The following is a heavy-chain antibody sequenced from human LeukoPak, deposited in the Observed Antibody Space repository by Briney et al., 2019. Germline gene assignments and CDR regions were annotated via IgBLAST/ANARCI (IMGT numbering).Heavy chain of an antibody. CDR1: GGSISAGDYS. Sequence: SETLSLTCTVSGGSISAGDYSRSWIRQPTGKGLEWIGCIYFSGTTYYNPSLKSRLIISLDTSKNQVSLKLTSVTAADTAVYYCASARRYIGYEPPDIDYWGQGTLVTVSS. J-gene: IGHJ4*02. D-gene: IGHD5-12*01. CDR3: ASARRYIGYEPPDIDY. CDR2: IYFSGTT. V-gene: IGHV4-30-4*01.